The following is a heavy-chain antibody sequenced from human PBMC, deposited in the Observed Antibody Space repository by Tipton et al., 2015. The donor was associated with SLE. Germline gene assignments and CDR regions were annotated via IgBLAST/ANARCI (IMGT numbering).Heavy chain of an antibody. V-gene: IGHV4-38-2*01. CDR3: ARPSDYSYGLDY. CDR2: IYHSGDT. D-gene: IGHD5-18*01. CDR1: GYSISSGYY. Sequence: TLSLTCAVSGYSISSGYYWGWIRQPPGKALEWIGSIYHSGDTYYSPSLQSRPTISVDTSKNQFSLNLNSVTAADTAVYYCARPSDYSYGLDYWGQGTLVTVSS. J-gene: IGHJ4*02.